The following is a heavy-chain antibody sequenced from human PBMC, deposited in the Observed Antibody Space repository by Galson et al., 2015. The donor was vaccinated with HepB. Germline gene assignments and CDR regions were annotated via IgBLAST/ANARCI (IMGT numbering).Heavy chain of an antibody. CDR3: AKGIAAAGSYYFDY. D-gene: IGHD6-13*01. J-gene: IGHJ4*02. CDR2: ISGSGGST. Sequence: SLRLSCAASGFTFSSYAMSWVRQAPGKGLEWVSAISGSGGSTYYADSVKGRFTISRDNSKNTRYLQMNSLRAEDTAVYYCAKGIAAAGSYYFDYWGQGTLVTVSS. V-gene: IGHV3-23*01. CDR1: GFTFSSYA.